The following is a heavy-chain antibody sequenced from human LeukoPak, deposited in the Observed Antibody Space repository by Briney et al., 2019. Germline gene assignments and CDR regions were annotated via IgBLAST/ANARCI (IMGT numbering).Heavy chain of an antibody. CDR2: ISGSGGST. CDR3: ANSIAAAGTPWFDP. V-gene: IGHV3-23*01. CDR1: GFTFSSYA. Sequence: GGSLRLSCAASGFTFSSYAMSWVRQAPGKGLEWVSAISGSGGSTYYADSVKGRFTISRDNSKNTLYLQMNGLRAEDTAVYYCANSIAAAGTPWFDPWGQGTLVTVSS. J-gene: IGHJ5*02. D-gene: IGHD6-13*01.